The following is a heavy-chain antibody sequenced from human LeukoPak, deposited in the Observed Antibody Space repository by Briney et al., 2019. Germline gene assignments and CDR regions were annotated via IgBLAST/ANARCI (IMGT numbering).Heavy chain of an antibody. J-gene: IGHJ6*02. D-gene: IGHD3-10*01. CDR1: GYTFTSYY. Sequence: ASVKVSCKASGYTFTSYYMHWVRQAPGQGLEWMGWINPNSGGTNYAQKFQGRVTMTRDTSISTAYMELSRLRSDDTAVYYCARVWFGDLISFPYGMDVWGQGTTVTVSS. CDR2: INPNSGGT. CDR3: ARVWFGDLISFPYGMDV. V-gene: IGHV1-2*02.